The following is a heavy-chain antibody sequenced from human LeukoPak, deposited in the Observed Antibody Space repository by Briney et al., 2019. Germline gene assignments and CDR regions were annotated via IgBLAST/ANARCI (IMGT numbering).Heavy chain of an antibody. J-gene: IGHJ6*03. V-gene: IGHV4-59*01. CDR1: GGSISSYY. D-gene: IGHD1-26*01. Sequence: AETLSLTCTVSGGSISSYYWSWVRQPPGKGLEWIGYIYYSGSTNYKPSLKSRVTISVDTSTNQFSLKLSSVTAADTAVYYCARDLMGYYYYMDVWGKGTTVTVSS. CDR3: ARDLMGYYYYMDV. CDR2: IYYSGST.